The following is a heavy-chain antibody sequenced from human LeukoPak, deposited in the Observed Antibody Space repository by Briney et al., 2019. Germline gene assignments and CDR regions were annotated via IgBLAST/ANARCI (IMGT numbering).Heavy chain of an antibody. D-gene: IGHD3-22*01. V-gene: IGHV3-21*01. CDR1: GFTFSSYS. J-gene: IGHJ4*02. Sequence: NPGGSLRLSCAASGFTFSSYSMNWVRQAPGRGLEWVSSISSSSSYIYYADSVKGRFTISRDNAKKSLYLQMNSLRAEDTAVFYCAREKYGSSGYSTQVDYWGQGTLVTVSS. CDR2: ISSSSSYI. CDR3: AREKYGSSGYSTQVDY.